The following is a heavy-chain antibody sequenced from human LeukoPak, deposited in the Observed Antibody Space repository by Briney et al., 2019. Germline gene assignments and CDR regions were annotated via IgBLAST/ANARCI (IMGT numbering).Heavy chain of an antibody. D-gene: IGHD3-10*01. V-gene: IGHV4-59*08. CDR1: GGSISGYY. CDR3: ARAAYGSGSYLFDY. CDR2: IYNSGNT. J-gene: IGHJ4*02. Sequence: SETLSLTCTVSGGSISGYYWSWIRQPPGKGLEWIGYIYNSGNTNYNPSLKSRVTISVDTSKNQFSLKLSSVTAADTTVYYCARAAYGSGSYLFDYWGQGTLVTVSS.